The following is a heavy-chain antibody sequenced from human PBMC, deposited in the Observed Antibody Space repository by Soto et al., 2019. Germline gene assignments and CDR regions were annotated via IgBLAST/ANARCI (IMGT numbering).Heavy chain of an antibody. Sequence: ASVKVSCKASGYTFTSYGISWVRQAPGQGLEWMGWISAYNGNTNYAQKLQGRVTMTTDTSTSTAYMELRSLRSDDTAVYYCAREMVGATPGPPIVLFDPWGQGTLVTVSS. CDR1: GYTFTSYG. J-gene: IGHJ5*02. CDR3: AREMVGATPGPPIVLFDP. V-gene: IGHV1-18*01. D-gene: IGHD1-26*01. CDR2: ISAYNGNT.